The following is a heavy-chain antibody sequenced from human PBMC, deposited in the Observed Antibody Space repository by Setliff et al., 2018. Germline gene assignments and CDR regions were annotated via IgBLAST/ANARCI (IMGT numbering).Heavy chain of an antibody. D-gene: IGHD2-8*02. CDR1: GGSFSGYY. CDR2: INHSGST. J-gene: IGHJ4*02. Sequence: SETLSLTCAVYGGSFSGYYWSWIRQPPGKGLEWIGEINHSGSTNYNPSLKSRVTISVDTSKNQFSLKVSSVTAADTAVYYCARNNTGLNTFDYWGQGTLVTVSS. CDR3: ARNNTGLNTFDY. V-gene: IGHV4-34*01.